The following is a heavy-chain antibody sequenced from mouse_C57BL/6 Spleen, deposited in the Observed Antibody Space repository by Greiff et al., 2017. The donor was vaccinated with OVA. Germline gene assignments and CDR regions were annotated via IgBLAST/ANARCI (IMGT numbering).Heavy chain of an antibody. Sequence: VQLQQSGPELVKPGASVKISCKASGYAFSSSWMNWVKQRPGKGLEWIGRIYPGDGDTNYNGKFKGKATLTADKSSSTAYMQLSSLTSEDSAVYFCARSGGDYYGYLAWFAYWGQGTLVTVSA. V-gene: IGHV1-82*01. CDR2: IYPGDGDT. CDR1: GYAFSSSW. CDR3: ARSGGDYYGYLAWFAY. D-gene: IGHD2-3*01. J-gene: IGHJ3*01.